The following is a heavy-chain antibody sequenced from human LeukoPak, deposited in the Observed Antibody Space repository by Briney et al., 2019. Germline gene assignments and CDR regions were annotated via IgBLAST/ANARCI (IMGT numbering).Heavy chain of an antibody. J-gene: IGHJ4*02. D-gene: IGHD3-10*01. Sequence: ASVKVSCKASGYTFTGYYMHWVRQAPGQGLEWMGWINPISGGTNYAQNFQGRVTMTRDTSISTAYMELSRLRSDDTAVYYCARVESAYYGSGSNFDYWGQGTLVTASS. V-gene: IGHV1-2*02. CDR2: INPISGGT. CDR3: ARVESAYYGSGSNFDY. CDR1: GYTFTGYY.